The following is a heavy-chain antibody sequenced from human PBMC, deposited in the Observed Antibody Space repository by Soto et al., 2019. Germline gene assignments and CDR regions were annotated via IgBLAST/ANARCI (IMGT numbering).Heavy chain of an antibody. J-gene: IGHJ4*02. CDR1: GFSLSNALMG. D-gene: IGHD6-19*01. Sequence: QVTLKESGPVLVKPTETLTLTFTVSGFSLSNALMGGSWIRQPPGKALEWLAHIFSIDEKSYSTSLKSRLTLSKEPSKSQGVLIMANMDPADTAPSYCARILYNSGWHYFARWVQGTLVTVSS. V-gene: IGHV2-26*01. CDR2: IFSIDEK. CDR3: ARILYNSGWHYFAR.